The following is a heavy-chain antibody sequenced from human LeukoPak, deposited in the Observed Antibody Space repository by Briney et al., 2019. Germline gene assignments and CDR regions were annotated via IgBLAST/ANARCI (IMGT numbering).Heavy chain of an antibody. V-gene: IGHV3-20*04. CDR3: AKEYGYSGYDRFFDY. CDR1: GFTFDDYG. CDR2: IHWNSGST. D-gene: IGHD5-12*01. Sequence: GGSLRLSCVASGFTFDDYGISWVRQAPGKGLEWVSRIHWNSGSTRYADSVKGRFTISRDNSKNTLYLQMNSLRAEDTAVYYCAKEYGYSGYDRFFDYWGRGTLVTVSS. J-gene: IGHJ4*02.